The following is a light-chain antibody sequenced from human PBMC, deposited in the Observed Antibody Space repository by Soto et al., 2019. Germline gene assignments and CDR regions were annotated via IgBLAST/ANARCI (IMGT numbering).Light chain of an antibody. V-gene: IGKV1-5*03. CDR3: QQYESYSVT. CDR2: RAS. CDR1: QSISSW. J-gene: IGKJ2*01. Sequence: DIQMTQSPSTLSAFVGERVTITCRASQSISSWLAWYQQRPGKAPKLLISRASSLESGVPSRFSGSGSGTEFTLTISGLQPDDFATYYCQQYESYSVTFGQGTKPEI.